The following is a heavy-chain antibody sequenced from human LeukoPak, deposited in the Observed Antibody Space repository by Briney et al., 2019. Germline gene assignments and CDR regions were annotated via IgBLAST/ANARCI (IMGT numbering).Heavy chain of an antibody. CDR3: ARDTYYYGSGSYYQSWYFDL. Sequence: GGSLRLSCAASGFTFSTSTMNWVRQAPGKGLEWVAVISCDGSNKYYADSVKGRFTVSRDKSKNTLYLQMNSLRAEDTAVYYCARDTYYYGSGSYYQSWYFDLWGRGTLVTVSS. D-gene: IGHD3-10*01. J-gene: IGHJ2*01. V-gene: IGHV3-30-3*01. CDR2: ISCDGSNK. CDR1: GFTFSTST.